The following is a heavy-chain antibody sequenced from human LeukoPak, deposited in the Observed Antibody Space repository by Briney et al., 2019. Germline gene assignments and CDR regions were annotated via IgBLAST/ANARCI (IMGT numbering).Heavy chain of an antibody. CDR2: ITISGHTK. D-gene: IGHD4-11*01. Sequence: GGSLRLSCAVSRLAPSIYTTGVGSQAPGKGLEWIADITISGHTKNYADSVKGRFNISRDNSRTSLSLQMHRTRADDTGVNNCVIGDLHVDLWGQGTLVTVSS. CDR1: RLAPSIYTT. V-gene: IGHV3-11*01. CDR3: VIGDLHVDL. J-gene: IGHJ5*02.